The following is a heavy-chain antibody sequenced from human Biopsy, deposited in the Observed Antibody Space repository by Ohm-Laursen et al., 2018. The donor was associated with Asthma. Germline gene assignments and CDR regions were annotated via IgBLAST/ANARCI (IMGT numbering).Heavy chain of an antibody. CDR3: ARMITIFGVVSRGMDV. J-gene: IGHJ6*02. V-gene: IGHV3-48*02. CDR1: GFTLTTYA. D-gene: IGHD3-3*01. Sequence: SLRLSCAASGFTLTTYAIHWVRQAPGKGLEWVSAISGSGGSTYYADSVKGRFTISRDNAKNSLYLQMNSLRDEDTAVYYCARMITIFGVVSRGMDVWGQGTTVTVS. CDR2: ISGSGGST.